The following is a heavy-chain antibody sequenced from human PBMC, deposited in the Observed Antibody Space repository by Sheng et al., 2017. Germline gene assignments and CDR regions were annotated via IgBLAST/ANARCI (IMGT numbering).Heavy chain of an antibody. J-gene: IGHJ4*02. CDR3: ARDTTPYDGSGSYLDY. CDR2: ISYDGSNK. V-gene: IGHV3-30*04. D-gene: IGHD3-10*01. Sequence: QVQLVESGGGVVQPGRSLRLSCAASGFTFSSYAMHWVRQAPGKGLEWVAVISYDGSNKYYADSVKGRFTISRDNSKNTLYLQMNSLRAEDTAVYYCARDTTPYDGSGSYLDYWARERWSPS. CDR1: GFTFSSYA.